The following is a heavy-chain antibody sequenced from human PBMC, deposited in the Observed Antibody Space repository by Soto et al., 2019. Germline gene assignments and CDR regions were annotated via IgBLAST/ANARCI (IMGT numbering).Heavy chain of an antibody. D-gene: IGHD2-2*01. Sequence: GGSLRLSCAASGFTFSSYSMNWVRQAPGKGLEWVSSISSSSSYIYYADSVKGRFTISRDDAKNSLYLQMNSLRAEDTAVYYCASLGVIVVVPGNNWFDPWGQGTLVTVSS. CDR1: GFTFSSYS. V-gene: IGHV3-21*01. CDR3: ASLGVIVVVPGNNWFDP. J-gene: IGHJ5*02. CDR2: ISSSSSYI.